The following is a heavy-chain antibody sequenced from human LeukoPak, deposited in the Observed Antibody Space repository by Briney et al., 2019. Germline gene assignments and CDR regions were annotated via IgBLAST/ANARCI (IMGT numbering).Heavy chain of an antibody. CDR2: TNAGNGNT. CDR1: GYTFTSYA. V-gene: IGHV1-3*01. CDR3: ARDLGYSSSSAY. D-gene: IGHD6-6*01. Sequence: ASVKVSCKASGYTFTSYAKHWVRQAPGQRLEWMGWTNAGNGNTKYSQKFQGRVTITRDTSASTAYMELSSLRSEDTAVYYCARDLGYSSSSAYWGQGTLVTVSS. J-gene: IGHJ4*02.